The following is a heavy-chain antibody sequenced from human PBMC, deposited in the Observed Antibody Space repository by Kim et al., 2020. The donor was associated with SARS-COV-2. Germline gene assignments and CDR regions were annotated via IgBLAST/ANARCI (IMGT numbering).Heavy chain of an antibody. CDR3: ARMGIAVAYYYYGMDV. J-gene: IGHJ6*02. D-gene: IGHD6-19*01. Sequence: LQSRVTISVDTSKNQFSLKLSSVTAADTAVYYCARMGIAVAYYYYGMDVWGQGTTVTVSS. V-gene: IGHV4-34*01.